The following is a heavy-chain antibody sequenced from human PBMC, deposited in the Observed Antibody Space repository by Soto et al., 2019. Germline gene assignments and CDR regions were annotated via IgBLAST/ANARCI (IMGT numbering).Heavy chain of an antibody. Sequence: SETLSLTCTVSGDSISSSYWSWIRQSPGKGLEWIGYIYYSGSTNYNASLKSRVTISVDTSKNQFSLKLNSVTAADTAVYYCARVRREDDNSGPVYYCCQRTPVTVSA. D-gene: IGHD3-22*01. CDR3: ARVRREDDNSGPVYY. CDR2: IYYSGST. V-gene: IGHV4-59*12. J-gene: IGHJ4*02. CDR1: GDSISSSY.